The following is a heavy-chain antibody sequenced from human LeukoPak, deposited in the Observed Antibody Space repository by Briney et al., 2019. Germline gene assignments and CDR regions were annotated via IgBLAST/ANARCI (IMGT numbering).Heavy chain of an antibody. Sequence: PGGSLRLSCAASGFTFSSFALSWVRQAPGKGLEWISGISGSGGRTDYADSVKGRFTISRDNSKNTLYLQMNSLRAEDTAVYYCAKGRQWLVAPFDYWGQGTLVTVSS. CDR2: ISGSGGRT. CDR3: AKGRQWLVAPFDY. D-gene: IGHD6-19*01. V-gene: IGHV3-23*01. CDR1: GFTFSSFA. J-gene: IGHJ4*02.